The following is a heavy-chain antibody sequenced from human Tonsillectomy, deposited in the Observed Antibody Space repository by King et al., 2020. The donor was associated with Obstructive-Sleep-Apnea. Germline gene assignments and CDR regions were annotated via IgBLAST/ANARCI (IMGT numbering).Heavy chain of an antibody. Sequence: VQLVESGGGVVQPGRSLRLSCAASGVTFSNYGMHWVRQAPGEGLAWVAIISYDGSDKYYADSLKGRFTISRDNSKRTLYLQMNSLRSEDTAVYYCGGYNWFDPWGQGTLVTVSS. CDR2: ISYDGSDK. CDR1: GVTFSNYG. V-gene: IGHV3-30*03. D-gene: IGHD6-13*01. J-gene: IGHJ5*02. CDR3: GGYNWFDP.